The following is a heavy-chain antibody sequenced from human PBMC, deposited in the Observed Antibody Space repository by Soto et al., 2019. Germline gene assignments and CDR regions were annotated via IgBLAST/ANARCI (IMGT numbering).Heavy chain of an antibody. CDR2: ISYDGSNK. Sequence: PGGSLRLSCAASGFTFSSYGMHWVRQAPGKGLEWVAVISYDGSNKYYADSVKGRFTISRDNSKNTLYLQMNSLRAEDTAVYYCAKEQGIAAAGYYYYGMDVWGQGTTVTVSS. J-gene: IGHJ6*02. D-gene: IGHD6-13*01. CDR1: GFTFSSYG. V-gene: IGHV3-30*18. CDR3: AKEQGIAAAGYYYYGMDV.